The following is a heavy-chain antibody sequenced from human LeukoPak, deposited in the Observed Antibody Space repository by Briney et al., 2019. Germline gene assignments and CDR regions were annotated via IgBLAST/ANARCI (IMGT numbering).Heavy chain of an antibody. CDR1: GFTFSSYG. CDR3: AKPALYSSSWSRDY. CDR2: ISGSGGST. J-gene: IGHJ4*02. V-gene: IGHV3-23*01. D-gene: IGHD6-13*01. Sequence: GGSLRLSCAASGFTFSSYGMHWVRQAPGKGLEWVSAISGSGGSTYYADSVKGRFTISRDNSKNTLYLQMNSLRAEDTAVYYCAKPALYSSSWSRDYWGQGTLVTVSS.